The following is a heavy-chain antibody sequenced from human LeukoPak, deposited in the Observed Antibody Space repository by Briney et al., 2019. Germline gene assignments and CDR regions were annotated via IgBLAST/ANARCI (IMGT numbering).Heavy chain of an antibody. Sequence: SETLSLTCAVYDGSFSGYYWSWIRQPPGKGLEWIGEINHSGSTNYNPSLKSRVTISVDTSKNQFSLKLSSVTAADTAVYYCARRRAYYDSSGYYSLWGQGTLVTVSS. J-gene: IGHJ4*02. D-gene: IGHD3-22*01. V-gene: IGHV4-34*01. CDR1: DGSFSGYY. CDR3: ARRRAYYDSSGYYSL. CDR2: INHSGST.